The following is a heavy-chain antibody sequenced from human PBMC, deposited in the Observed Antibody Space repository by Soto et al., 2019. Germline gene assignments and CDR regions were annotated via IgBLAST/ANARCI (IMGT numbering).Heavy chain of an antibody. Sequence: SETLSLTCTVSGGSISSYYWSWIRQPPGKGLEWIGYIYYSGSTNYNPSLKSRVTISVDTSKNQFSLKLSSVTAADTAVYYCARMSRLATTRIDYWGQGTLVTVSS. D-gene: IGHD6-19*01. CDR1: GGSISSYY. CDR3: ARMSRLATTRIDY. CDR2: IYYSGST. J-gene: IGHJ4*02. V-gene: IGHV4-59*08.